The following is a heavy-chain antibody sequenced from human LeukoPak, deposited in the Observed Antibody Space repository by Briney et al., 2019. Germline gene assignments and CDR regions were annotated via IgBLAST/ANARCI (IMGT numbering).Heavy chain of an antibody. J-gene: IGHJ4*02. CDR1: GGFFSGYY. CDR3: ARFKSDDSSGYYYYFDY. Sequence: SETLSLTCAVYGGFFSGYYWSWIRQPPGKGLEWIGEINHSGSTNYNPSLKSRVTISVDTSKNQFSLKLSSVTAADTAVYYCARFKSDDSSGYYYYFDYWGQGTLVTVSS. V-gene: IGHV4-34*01. D-gene: IGHD3-22*01. CDR2: INHSGST.